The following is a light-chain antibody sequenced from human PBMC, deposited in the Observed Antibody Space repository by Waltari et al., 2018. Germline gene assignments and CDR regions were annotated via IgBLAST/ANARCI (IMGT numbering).Light chain of an antibody. V-gene: IGLV2-14*01. CDR3: SSYTTSSAPGV. CDR1: DSDVGAYAF. Sequence: SALTQPASVSGSPGQSITISCSGTDSDVGAYAFVSWYQQHPAKAPHLIIYEVSNRPSGISNRFSASKSGNTASLTISGLQAEDEADYYCSSYTTSSAPGVFGTGTRVTVL. CDR2: EVS. J-gene: IGLJ1*01.